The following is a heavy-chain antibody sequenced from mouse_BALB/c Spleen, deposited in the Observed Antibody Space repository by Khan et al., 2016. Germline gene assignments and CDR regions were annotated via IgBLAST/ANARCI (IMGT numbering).Heavy chain of an antibody. CDR3: ARGLGRAY. J-gene: IGHJ3*01. D-gene: IGHD4-1*01. Sequence: EVQLQESGPGLVKPSQSLSLTCTVTGYSITSDYAWNWIRQFPGNKLEWMGYISYSGSTSYNPSLKSRISITRDTSKNQFFLQLNSVTTEETATYYCARGLGRAYWGQGTLVTVS. CDR2: ISYSGST. CDR1: GYSITSDYA. V-gene: IGHV3-2*02.